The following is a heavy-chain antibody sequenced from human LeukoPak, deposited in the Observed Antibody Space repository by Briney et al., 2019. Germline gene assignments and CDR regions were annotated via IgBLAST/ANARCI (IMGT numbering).Heavy chain of an antibody. J-gene: IGHJ5*02. V-gene: IGHV3-23*01. CDR2: ISGSGGST. CDR3: AKDRMSTGGWFDP. Sequence: GGSLRLSCAPSGFTFSTYAMSWVRQAPGKGLEWVSGISGSGGSTYYADSVKGRFTISRDNSKNTLYLQMNSLRAEDTAVYYCAKDRMSTGGWFDPWGQGTLVTVSS. CDR1: GFTFSTYA. D-gene: IGHD4-17*01.